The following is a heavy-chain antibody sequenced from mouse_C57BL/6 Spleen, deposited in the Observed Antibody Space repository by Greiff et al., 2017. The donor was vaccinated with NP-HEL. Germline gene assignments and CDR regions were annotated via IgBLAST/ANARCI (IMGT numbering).Heavy chain of an antibody. V-gene: IGHV1-26*01. CDR2: INPNNGGT. CDR3: ARSHYDDGV. D-gene: IGHD2-3*01. J-gene: IGHJ2*01. Sequence: EVQLQQSGPELVKPGASVKISCKASGYTFTDYYMNWVKQSHGKSLEWIGDINPNNGGTSYNQKFKGKATLTVDKSSSTAYMELRSLTSEDSAVYYCARSHYDDGVWGQGTTLTVSS. CDR1: GYTFTDYY.